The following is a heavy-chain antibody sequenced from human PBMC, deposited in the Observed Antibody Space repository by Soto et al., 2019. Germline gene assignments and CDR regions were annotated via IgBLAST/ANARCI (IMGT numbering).Heavy chain of an antibody. CDR3: AHRRSWLWPLP. J-gene: IGHJ5*02. Sequence: QITLKESGPMLVKPTQTLTLTCTFSGFSLTTSGVGVGWIRQPPGKALEWLALIYWNDDKRYSPSLKSRLTITKDTSKNQVVLTMTNMDPVDTATYYCAHRRSWLWPLPWGQGTLVTVSS. D-gene: IGHD3-22*01. CDR1: GFSLTTSGVG. CDR2: IYWNDDK. V-gene: IGHV2-5*01.